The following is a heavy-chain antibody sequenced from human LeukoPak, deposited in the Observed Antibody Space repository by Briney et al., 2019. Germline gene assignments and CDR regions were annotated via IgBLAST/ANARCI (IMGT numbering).Heavy chain of an antibody. Sequence: GGSLRLSCAASGFTFRTYEMNWVRQAPGKGLEWVSYIGRGGTDAYYADSVKGRFTISRDNVKNSLYLQVNSLRAEDTAVYYCARDREDDYYYYGMDVWGQGTTVTVSS. CDR3: ARDREDDYYYYGMDV. V-gene: IGHV3-48*03. CDR1: GFTFRTYE. CDR2: IGRGGTDA. J-gene: IGHJ6*02. D-gene: IGHD5-24*01.